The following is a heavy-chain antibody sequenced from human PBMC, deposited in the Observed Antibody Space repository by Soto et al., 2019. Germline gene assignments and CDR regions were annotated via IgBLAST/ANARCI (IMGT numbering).Heavy chain of an antibody. V-gene: IGHV4-59*01. CDR3: ARDLSSPGWFDP. J-gene: IGHJ5*02. Sequence: SETLSLTCTVSGGSISSYYWSWIRQPPGKGLEWIGYIYYSGSTNYNPSLKSRVTISVDTSKNQFSLKLSSVTAADTAVYYCARDLSSPGWFDPWGQGTLVTVSS. D-gene: IGHD7-27*01. CDR2: IYYSGST. CDR1: GGSISSYY.